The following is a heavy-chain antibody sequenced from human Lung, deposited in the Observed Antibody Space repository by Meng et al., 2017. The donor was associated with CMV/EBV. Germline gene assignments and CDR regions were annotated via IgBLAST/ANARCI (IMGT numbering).Heavy chain of an antibody. V-gene: IGHV4-61*01. CDR1: GGSVSSGSYY. J-gene: IGHJ4*02. Sequence: GSLRLSCTVSGGSVSSGSYYWSWIRQPPGEGLEWIGYVHYSGSTNYNPSLKSRVTISLDTSKNQFSLRLSSVTAADTAVYFCARFLDSWFYFDSWGQGPPVTVSS. CDR2: VHYSGST. CDR3: ARFLDSWFYFDS. D-gene: IGHD6-13*01.